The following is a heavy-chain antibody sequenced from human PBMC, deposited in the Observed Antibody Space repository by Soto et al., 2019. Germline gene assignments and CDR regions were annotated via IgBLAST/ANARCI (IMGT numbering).Heavy chain of an antibody. CDR2: ISFNGKKT. CDR3: ADIGGYDSVGGTY. Sequence: QVQLVESGGGVVQPGKSLRLSCAASGFTFNAYGMHWVRQAPGKGLEWVTFISFNGKKTDYADSVKGRFTVSRDNSQNTLYLQMNSLRAEDTAVYYCADIGGYDSVGGTYWGQGALVTVSS. V-gene: IGHV3-33*05. J-gene: IGHJ4*02. CDR1: GFTFNAYG. D-gene: IGHD3-16*01.